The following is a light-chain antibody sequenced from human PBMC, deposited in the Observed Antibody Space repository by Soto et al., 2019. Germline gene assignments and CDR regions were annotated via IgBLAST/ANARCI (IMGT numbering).Light chain of an antibody. J-gene: IGKJ1*01. CDR2: KVS. V-gene: IGKV2-30*01. Sequence: DAVLTQSPLSLPVTLGQPASISCRSSQSLVFSDGDTYLNWFQQRPGQSPRRLLYKVSNRDSGVPDRFSGSGSGTDFTRTISRVEAEDGGVYYCMQGSHWPWTLGQGTKVEIK. CDR1: QSLVFSDGDTY. CDR3: MQGSHWPWT.